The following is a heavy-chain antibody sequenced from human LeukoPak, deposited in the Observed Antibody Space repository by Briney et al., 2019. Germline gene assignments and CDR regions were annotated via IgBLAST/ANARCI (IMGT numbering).Heavy chain of an antibody. CDR2: INHSGST. D-gene: IGHD3-10*01. V-gene: IGHV4-34*01. CDR1: GGSFSGYY. CDR3: ARDSSDMVRGVRPHYYMDV. Sequence: SETLSLTCAVYGGSFSGYYWSWIRQPPGKGLEWIGEINHSGSTNYNPSLKSRVTISVDTSKNQFSLKLSSVTAADTAVYYCARDSSDMVRGVRPHYYMDVWGKGTTVTVSS. J-gene: IGHJ6*03.